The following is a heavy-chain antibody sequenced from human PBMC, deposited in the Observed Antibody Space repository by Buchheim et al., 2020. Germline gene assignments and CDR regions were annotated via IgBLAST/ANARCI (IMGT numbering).Heavy chain of an antibody. CDR3: ARRSGSGPFNYYGMDL. J-gene: IGHJ6*02. V-gene: IGHV5-51*01. CDR2: IYPDNSDT. CDR1: GYKFASYW. D-gene: IGHD6-19*01. Sequence: VQLVQSGAEVKKPGESLKISCEASGYKFASYWIAWVRQMPGKGLEWMGIIYPDNSDTKYSPSFQGQVTISVDKSIATAYLQWGGLKASDTAMYYCARRSGSGPFNYYGMDLWGQGTT.